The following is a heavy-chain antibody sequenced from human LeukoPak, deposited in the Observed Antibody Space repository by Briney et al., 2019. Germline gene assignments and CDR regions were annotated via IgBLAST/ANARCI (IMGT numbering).Heavy chain of an antibody. J-gene: IGHJ4*02. CDR2: IYYSGST. V-gene: IGHV4-39*01. Sequence: PSETLSLTCTVSGGSISSSSYYWGWIRQPPGKGLEWIGSIYYSGSTYYNPSLKSRVTISVDTSKNQFSLKLSSVTAADTAVYYCARHDTWLLGIDYWGQGTLVTVSS. D-gene: IGHD3-9*01. CDR1: GGSISSSSYY. CDR3: ARHDTWLLGIDY.